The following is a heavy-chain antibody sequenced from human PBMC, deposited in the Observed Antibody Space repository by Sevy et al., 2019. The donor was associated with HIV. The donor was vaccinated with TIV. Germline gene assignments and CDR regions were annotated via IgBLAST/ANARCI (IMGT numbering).Heavy chain of an antibody. V-gene: IGHV3-30*18. CDR1: GFTFSSYD. CDR2: ISSDGSNK. Sequence: GGSLRLSCAASGFTFSSYDMHWVRQAPGKGLEWVAVISSDGSNKYYADSVKGRFTISRDNSKNTLYLQMNSLRAEDTAVYYCAKDRYYYDSSGYYYYFDYWGQGTLVTVSS. D-gene: IGHD3-22*01. CDR3: AKDRYYYDSSGYYYYFDY. J-gene: IGHJ4*02.